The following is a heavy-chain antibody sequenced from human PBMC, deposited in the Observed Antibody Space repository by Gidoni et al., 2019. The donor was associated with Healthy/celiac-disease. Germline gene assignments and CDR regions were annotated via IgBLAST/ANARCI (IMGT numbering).Heavy chain of an antibody. D-gene: IGHD3-22*01. CDR1: GFTFADYA. CDR3: AKDSGPYDSSGYFDY. CDR2: ISWNSGSI. V-gene: IGHV3-9*01. J-gene: IGHJ4*02. Sequence: EVQLVESGGGLVQPGRSLRLSCAASGFTFADYAMHWVRQAPGKGLEWVSGISWNSGSIGYADSVKGRFTISRDNAKNSLYLQMNSLRAEDTALYYCAKDSGPYDSSGYFDYWGQGTLVTVSS.